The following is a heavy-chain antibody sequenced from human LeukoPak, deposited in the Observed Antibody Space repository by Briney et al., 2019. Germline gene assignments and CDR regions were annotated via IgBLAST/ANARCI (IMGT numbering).Heavy chain of an antibody. D-gene: IGHD6-13*01. CDR3: ARDFFIAAASPYDWFDP. V-gene: IGHV4-34*01. Sequence: SETLSLTCAVYGGSFSGYYWSWLRQPPGKGLEWIGEINHSGSTNYNPSLKSRVTISVDTSKNQFSLKLSSVTAADTAVYYCARDFFIAAASPYDWFDPWGQGTLVTVSS. CDR2: INHSGST. CDR1: GGSFSGYY. J-gene: IGHJ5*02.